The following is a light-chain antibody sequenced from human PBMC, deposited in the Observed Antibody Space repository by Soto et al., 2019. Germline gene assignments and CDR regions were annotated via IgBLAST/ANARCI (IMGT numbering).Light chain of an antibody. CDR2: DDN. Sequence: QSGLTQTASVSGSPGQSITMSCTGSRSDVGGYNLVSWYQQHPGKAPKLLISDDNKRPSGVSDRFSGSKSGNTASLTISGPQAEDEGDYYCSSYAGRITLVFGGGTKLTVL. CDR1: RSDVGGYNL. J-gene: IGLJ2*01. CDR3: SSYAGRITLV. V-gene: IGLV2-23*01.